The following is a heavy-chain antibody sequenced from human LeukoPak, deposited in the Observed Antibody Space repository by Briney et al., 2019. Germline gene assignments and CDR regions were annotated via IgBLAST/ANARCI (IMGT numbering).Heavy chain of an antibody. V-gene: IGHV4-61*09. Sequence: SETLSLTCTVSGGSISSGSYCWSWIRQPAGKGLEWIGHIYTSGNTNYNPSLKSRVTISVDTSKNQFSLKLSSVTAADTAVYYCARDPGTLLRGSWRGYDGNYYYMDVWGKGTTVTISS. D-gene: IGHD3-10*01. CDR3: ARDPGTLLRGSWRGYDGNYYYMDV. CDR2: IYTSGNT. J-gene: IGHJ6*03. CDR1: GGSISSGSYC.